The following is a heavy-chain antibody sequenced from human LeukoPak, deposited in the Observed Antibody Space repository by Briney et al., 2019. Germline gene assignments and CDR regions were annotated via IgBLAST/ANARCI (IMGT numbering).Heavy chain of an antibody. CDR1: GFTFSSYS. V-gene: IGHV3-21*01. J-gene: IGHJ4*02. CDR2: ISGSSSYI. CDR3: ARGARWIDF. D-gene: IGHD1-1*01. Sequence: GGSLRLSCAASGFTFSSYSMNWVRQAPGKGLEWVSAISGSSSYIYYADSVKGRFTISRDNAKNSLYLQMNSLRVEDTAVYYCARGARWIDFWGQGTLVTVSS.